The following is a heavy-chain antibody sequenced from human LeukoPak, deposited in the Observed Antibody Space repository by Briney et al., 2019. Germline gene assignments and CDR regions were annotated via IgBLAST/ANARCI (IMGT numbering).Heavy chain of an antibody. CDR1: GYSISSGYY. CDR2: IYHSGST. J-gene: IGHJ3*02. Sequence: KPSETLSLTCAVSGYSISSGYYWGWSRPPPGKGLEWIGIIYHSGSTYYNPSLKSRVTISLDTSKNQFSLKLSSVTAADTAVYYCARHHCSSTSCHDAFDIWGQGTMVTVSS. D-gene: IGHD2-2*01. CDR3: ARHHCSSTSCHDAFDI. V-gene: IGHV4-38-2*01.